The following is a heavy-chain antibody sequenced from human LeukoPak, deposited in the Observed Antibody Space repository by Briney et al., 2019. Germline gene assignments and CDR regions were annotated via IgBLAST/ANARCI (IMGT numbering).Heavy chain of an antibody. D-gene: IGHD3-10*01. CDR1: SGSIRSYY. J-gene: IGHJ6*02. CDR2: INFSGST. V-gene: IGHV4-59*01. Sequence: SETLSLTCTVPSGSIRSYYWSWIRQPPGEGLEWIGYINFSGSTNYSPSLKSRVTISADTSKDQFSLKLTSVTAADTAVYYCARGSGALYYGMDVWGQGTTVTVSS. CDR3: ARGSGALYYGMDV.